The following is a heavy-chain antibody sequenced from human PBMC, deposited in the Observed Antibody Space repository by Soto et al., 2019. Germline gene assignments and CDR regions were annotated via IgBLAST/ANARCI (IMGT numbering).Heavy chain of an antibody. V-gene: IGHV3-30-3*01. D-gene: IGHD1-26*01. CDR3: ARSRLRGATNYYYYGMDV. CDR1: GFTFSSYA. CDR2: ISYDGSNK. Sequence: QVQLVESGGGVVQPGRSLRLSCAASGFTFSSYAMHWVRQAPGKGLEWVAVISYDGSNKYYADSVKGRFTISRDNSKNTXXLQMNSLRAEDTAVYYCARSRLRGATNYYYYGMDVWGQGTTVTVSS. J-gene: IGHJ6*02.